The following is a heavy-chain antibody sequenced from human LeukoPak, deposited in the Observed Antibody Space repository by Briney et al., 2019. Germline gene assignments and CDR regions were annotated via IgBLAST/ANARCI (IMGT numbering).Heavy chain of an antibody. J-gene: IGHJ6*04. D-gene: IGHD2-2*01. Sequence: GGSLRLSCAASGFTFTAYWMTWVRQAPGQGLEWVAHIKQDGSEKYYVDSLKGRFTISRDNAKNSLFLQMNSLRAEDTAVYYCVRDCSSASLSSGCYYAMDVWGKGTTVTVSS. V-gene: IGHV3-7*03. CDR1: GFTFTAYW. CDR3: VRDCSSASLSSGCYYAMDV. CDR2: IKQDGSEK.